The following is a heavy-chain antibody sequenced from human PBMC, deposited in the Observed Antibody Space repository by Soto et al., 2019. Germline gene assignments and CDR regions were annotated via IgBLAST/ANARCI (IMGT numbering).Heavy chain of an antibody. CDR1: GYTFTSYG. J-gene: IGHJ4*02. CDR3: ARDLIDITIFGVVSLDY. V-gene: IGHV1-18*01. CDR2: ISAYNGNA. Sequence: ASVKVSCKASGYTFTSYGISWVRQAPGQGLEWMGWISAYNGNANYAQKLQGRVNMTTDTSTSTAYMELRSLRSDDTAVYYCARDLIDITIFGVVSLDYWGQGTLVPV. D-gene: IGHD3-3*01.